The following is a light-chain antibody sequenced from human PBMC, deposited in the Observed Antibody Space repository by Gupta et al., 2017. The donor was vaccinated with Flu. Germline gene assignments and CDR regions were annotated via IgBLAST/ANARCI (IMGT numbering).Light chain of an antibody. Sequence: DIQMTQSPSSLSASVGDRVTITCRASQSISSYLNWYQLKPGKAPKLLIYAASTLQSGVPSRFSGSGSGTDFTLTVSSLQPEDFATYYCQLRYSTPSGFGQGTKLEIK. CDR3: QLRYSTPSG. J-gene: IGKJ2*01. V-gene: IGKV1-39*01. CDR1: QSISSY. CDR2: AAS.